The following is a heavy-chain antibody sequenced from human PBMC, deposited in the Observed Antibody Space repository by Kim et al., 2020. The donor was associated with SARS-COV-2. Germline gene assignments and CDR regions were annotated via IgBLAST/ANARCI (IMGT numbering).Heavy chain of an antibody. Sequence: GGSLRLSCAASGFILSSYAMTWVRQAPGKGLECVSSISGRGGTTFYADSVKGRFTISRDNSKNTLYMQMNSLRAEDTAVYYCAMSSDNSGYYPIWGQGTLVTVSS. CDR2: ISGRGGTT. CDR3: AMSSDNSGYYPI. CDR1: GFILSSYA. D-gene: IGHD3-22*01. J-gene: IGHJ4*02. V-gene: IGHV3-23*01.